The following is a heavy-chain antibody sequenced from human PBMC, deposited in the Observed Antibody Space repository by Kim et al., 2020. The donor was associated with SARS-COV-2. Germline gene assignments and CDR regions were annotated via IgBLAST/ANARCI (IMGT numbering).Heavy chain of an antibody. D-gene: IGHD3-10*01. CDR2: IYPGDSDT. J-gene: IGHJ6*02. Sequence: GESLKISCKGSGYSFTSYWIGWVRQMPGKGLEWMGIIYPGDSDTRYSPSFQGQVTISADKSISTAYLQWSSLKASDTAMYYCAIAFGELNYYYYGMDVWGQGTTVTVSS. CDR1: GYSFTSYW. V-gene: IGHV5-51*01. CDR3: AIAFGELNYYYYGMDV.